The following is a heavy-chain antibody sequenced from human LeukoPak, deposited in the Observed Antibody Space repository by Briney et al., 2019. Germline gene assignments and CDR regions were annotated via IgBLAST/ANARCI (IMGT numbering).Heavy chain of an antibody. D-gene: IGHD5-12*01. J-gene: IGHJ4*02. CDR1: GFTFSSYA. CDR3: ARDPHPHNFKWLRFTVGVDY. CDR2: ISYDGSNK. Sequence: GGSLRLSCAAAGFTFSSYAMHWVRQAPGKGLEGVAVISYDGSNKYYADSVKGQFTISRDNSKNTLYLQMNSLRAEDTAVYYCARDPHPHNFKWLRFTVGVDYWGQGTLVTVSS. V-gene: IGHV3-30-3*01.